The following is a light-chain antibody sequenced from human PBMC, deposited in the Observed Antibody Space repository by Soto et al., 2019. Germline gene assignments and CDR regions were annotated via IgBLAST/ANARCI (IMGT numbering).Light chain of an antibody. J-gene: IGKJ4*01. CDR3: QQYNRYPLT. V-gene: IGKV1-5*01. CDR1: QSISSW. CDR2: DAS. Sequence: DIQMTQSPSTLSASVGDRVTITCRASQSISSWLAWYQQKPGKAPKLLIYDASSLGSGVPSRFSGSGSGTEFTLTISSLQPDDFATYYCQQYNRYPLTFGGGTKVDIK.